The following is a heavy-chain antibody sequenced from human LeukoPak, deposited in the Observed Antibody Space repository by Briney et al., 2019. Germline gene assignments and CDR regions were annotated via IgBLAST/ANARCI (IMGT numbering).Heavy chain of an antibody. J-gene: IGHJ4*02. CDR2: ISAYNGNT. D-gene: IGHD2-15*01. V-gene: IGHV1-18*01. CDR1: GYTFTSYG. CDR3: ARDRAVVVVAATGFDY. Sequence: ASVKVSCKASGYTFTSYGISWVRQAPGQGLEWMGWISAYNGNTNYAQKLQGRVTMTTDTSTSTAYMELRSLRSDDTAVYYCARDRAVVVVAATGFDYWGQGTLVTVSS.